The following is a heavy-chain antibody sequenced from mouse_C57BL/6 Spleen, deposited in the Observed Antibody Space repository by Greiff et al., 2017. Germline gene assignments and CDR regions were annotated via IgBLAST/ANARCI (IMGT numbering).Heavy chain of an antibody. J-gene: IGHJ2*01. CDR1: GYTFTSYW. Sequence: QVQLQQPGAELVKPGASVTLSCKASGYTFTSYWMHWVKQRPGQGLEWIGMIHPNSGSTNYNEKFKSKATLTVDKSSSTAYMQLSSLTSEDSAVYYCAKGITTDGGYWGQGTTLTVSS. CDR2: IHPNSGST. V-gene: IGHV1-64*01. D-gene: IGHD1-1*01. CDR3: AKGITTDGGY.